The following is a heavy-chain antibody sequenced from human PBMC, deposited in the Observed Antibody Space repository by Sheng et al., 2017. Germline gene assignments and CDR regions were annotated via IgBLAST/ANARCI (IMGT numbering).Heavy chain of an antibody. CDR3: ARVSSYDFWPSYYYYYMDV. J-gene: IGHJ6*03. CDR2: IIPILGIA. Sequence: QVQLVQSGAEVKKPGSSVKVSCKASGGTFSSYAISWVRQAPGQGLEWMGGIIPILGIANYAQKFQGRVTITADKSTSTAYMELSSLRSEDTAVYYCARVSSYDFWPSYYYYYMDVWGKGTTVTVSS. CDR1: GGTFSSYA. D-gene: IGHD3-3*01. V-gene: IGHV1-69*04.